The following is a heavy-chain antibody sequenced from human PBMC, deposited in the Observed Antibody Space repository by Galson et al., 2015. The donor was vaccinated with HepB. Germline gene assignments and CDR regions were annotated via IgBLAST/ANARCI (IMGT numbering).Heavy chain of an antibody. CDR1: GFAVSSNY. V-gene: IGHV3-53*04. D-gene: IGHD6-19*01. Sequence: LRLSCAASGFAVSSNYMSWVRQAPGKGLEWVSVIYSGGSTYYADSVKGRFTISRHNSKNTLYLQMNSLRAEDTAVYYCARGSEGIAVAGSDYWGQGTLVTVSS. CDR3: ARGSEGIAVAGSDY. CDR2: IYSGGST. J-gene: IGHJ4*02.